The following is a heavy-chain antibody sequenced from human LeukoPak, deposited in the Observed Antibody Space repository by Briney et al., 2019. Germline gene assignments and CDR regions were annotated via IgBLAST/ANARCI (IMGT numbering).Heavy chain of an antibody. D-gene: IGHD3-9*01. Sequence: GGSLRLSCAVSGFSFSGYYMSWIRQAPGKGLEWVSYISSSGSTTSYASSVKGRFTISRDNARDSLYLQMNSLRAEDTAVYYCAKDRKRYYDILTGYQGAGLFDYWGQGTLVTVSS. V-gene: IGHV3-11*01. J-gene: IGHJ4*02. CDR2: ISSSGSTT. CDR3: AKDRKRYYDILTGYQGAGLFDY. CDR1: GFSFSGYY.